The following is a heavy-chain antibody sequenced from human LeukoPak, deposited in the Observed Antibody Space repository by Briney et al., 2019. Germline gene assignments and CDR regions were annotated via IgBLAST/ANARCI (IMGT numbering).Heavy chain of an antibody. V-gene: IGHV1-2*06. CDR1: GYTFTGYY. CDR3: ARIYYSSSWYFAVVPGDYYYGMDV. J-gene: IGHJ6*02. D-gene: IGHD6-13*01. Sequence: EASVKVSCKASGYTFTGYYMHWVRQAPGQGLEWMGRINPNSGGTNYAQKFQGRVTMTRDTSISTAYMELSRLRSDDTAVYYCARIYYSSSWYFAVVPGDYYYGMDVWGQGTTVTVS. CDR2: INPNSGGT.